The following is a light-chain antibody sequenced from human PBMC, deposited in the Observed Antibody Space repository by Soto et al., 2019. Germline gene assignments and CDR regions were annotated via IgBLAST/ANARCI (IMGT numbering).Light chain of an antibody. CDR3: QQSYSSPTT. CDR2: AAS. V-gene: IGKV1-39*01. J-gene: IGKJ5*01. CDR1: QSISSY. Sequence: DIQTTQSPSSLSASLGDRVTITFLASQSISSYLNWYQQKPGKAPKLLIYAASSLQSGVPSRFSGSGSGTDFTLTVNSLQPEDFATYYCQQSYSSPTTFGQGTRLEIK.